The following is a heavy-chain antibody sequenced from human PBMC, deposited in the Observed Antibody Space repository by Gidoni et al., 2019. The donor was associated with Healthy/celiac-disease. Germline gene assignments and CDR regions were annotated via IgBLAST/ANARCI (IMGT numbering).Heavy chain of an antibody. V-gene: IGHV4-34*01. CDR1: GGSFSGYY. CDR2: INHSGST. J-gene: IGHJ4*02. D-gene: IGHD4-17*01. CDR3: ASGSTYGDYGY. Sequence: QVQLQQWGAGLLKPSETLSLNCAVYGGSFSGYYWSWIRQPPGKGLEWIGEINHSGSTNYNPSLKSRVTISVDTSKNQFSLKLSSVTAADTAVYYCASGSTYGDYGYWGQGTLVTVSS.